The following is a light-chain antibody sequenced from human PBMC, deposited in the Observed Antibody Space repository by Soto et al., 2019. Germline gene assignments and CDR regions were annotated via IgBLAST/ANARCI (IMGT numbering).Light chain of an antibody. Sequence: EIVLTQSPGTLSLSPGDRATLSCRASQTVSSNYLAWYQQKPGQAPRLLFYGASSRATAIPDRFSASGSGTDFTLTIRRLEPEDFAVYYCQQYGNSPTFGQGTKVDIK. CDR2: GAS. J-gene: IGKJ1*01. CDR3: QQYGNSPT. CDR1: QTVSSNY. V-gene: IGKV3-20*01.